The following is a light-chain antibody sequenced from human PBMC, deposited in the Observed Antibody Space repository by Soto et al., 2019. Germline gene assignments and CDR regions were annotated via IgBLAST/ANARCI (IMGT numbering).Light chain of an antibody. CDR2: GAS. CDR3: QQYSSWVWT. V-gene: IGKV3-15*01. J-gene: IGKJ1*01. CDR1: ESVSTK. Sequence: EIVLTQSPATLSLSPGERSTLSCRASESVSTKLAWYQQRPGQAPRLLMYGASTGATGIPARFSGSGSGTEFTLAIGSLQSDDFAVYYCQQYSSWVWTFGQGTKVDIK.